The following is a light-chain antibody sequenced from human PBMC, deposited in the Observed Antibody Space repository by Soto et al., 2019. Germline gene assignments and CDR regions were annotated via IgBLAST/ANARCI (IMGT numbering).Light chain of an antibody. J-gene: IGLJ3*02. CDR3: SSYTSSTTPV. CDR2: EVS. CDR1: SSDAGGYAY. V-gene: IGLV2-14*01. Sequence: QSVLTQPASVSGSPGQSITISCTGTSSDAGGYAYVSWYQQYPGKAPKLVISEVSNRPSGVSHRFSGSRSGNTASLTISGLQAEDEADYYCSSYTSSTTPVFGGGTKLTVL.